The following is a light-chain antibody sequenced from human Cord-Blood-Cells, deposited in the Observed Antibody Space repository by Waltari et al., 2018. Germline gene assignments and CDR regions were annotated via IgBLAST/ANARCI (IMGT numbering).Light chain of an antibody. CDR1: SSDVGGYNY. CDR3: SSYTSSSTYV. J-gene: IGLJ1*01. Sequence: QSALTQPASVSGSPGQSITISCTGTSSDVGGYNYVSWYQQHPGKAPKLMIYEVSNRFSGFKSGNTASLTISGLQAEDEADYYCSSYTSSSTYVFGTGTKVTVL. CDR2: EV. V-gene: IGLV2-14*01.